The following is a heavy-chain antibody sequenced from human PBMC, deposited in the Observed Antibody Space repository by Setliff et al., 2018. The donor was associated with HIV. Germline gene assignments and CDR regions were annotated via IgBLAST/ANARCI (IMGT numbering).Heavy chain of an antibody. J-gene: IGHJ4*02. D-gene: IGHD1-26*01. CDR1: GFTFSTYG. Sequence: GGSLRLSCAASGFTFSTYGMHWVRQAPGKGLEWVAFIRYDGSNKYYADSVKGRFTISRDNSKNTVYLQMNSLRAEDTAVYYCATDCAVVGGTGSLDSWGQGTLVTVSS. CDR3: ATDCAVVGGTGSLDS. CDR2: IRYDGSNK. V-gene: IGHV3-30*02.